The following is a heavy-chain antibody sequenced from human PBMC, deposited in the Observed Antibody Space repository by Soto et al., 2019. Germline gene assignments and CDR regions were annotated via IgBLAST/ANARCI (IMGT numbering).Heavy chain of an antibody. D-gene: IGHD2-15*01. J-gene: IGHJ4*02. CDR1: GFTFSSYS. V-gene: IGHV3-48*01. Sequence: GGSLRLSCAASGFTFSSYSMNWVRQAPGKGLEWVSYISSSSSTIYYADSVKGRFTISRDNAKNSLYLQMNSLRAEDTAVYYCAREGVVVVAATEGLDYWGQGTLVTVSS. CDR3: AREGVVVVAATEGLDY. CDR2: ISSSSSTI.